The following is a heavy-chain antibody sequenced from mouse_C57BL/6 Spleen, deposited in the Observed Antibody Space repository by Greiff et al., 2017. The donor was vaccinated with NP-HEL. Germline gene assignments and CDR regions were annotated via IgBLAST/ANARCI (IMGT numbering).Heavy chain of an antibody. CDR2: IDPETGGT. J-gene: IGHJ3*01. V-gene: IGHV1-15*01. CDR1: GYTFTDYE. D-gene: IGHD2-3*01. Sequence: VKLMESGAELVRPGASVTLSCKASGYTFTDYEMHWVKQTPVHGLEWIGAIDPETGGTAYNQKFKGKAILTADKSSSTAYMELRSLTSEDSAVYYCTRGGLYDGYYWFAYWGQGTLVTVSA. CDR3: TRGGLYDGYYWFAY.